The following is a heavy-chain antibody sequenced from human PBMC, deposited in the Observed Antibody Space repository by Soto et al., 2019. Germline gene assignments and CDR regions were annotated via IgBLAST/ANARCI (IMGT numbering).Heavy chain of an antibody. CDR1: GFTFSGYA. V-gene: IGHV3-30-3*01. D-gene: IGHD3-22*01. Sequence: GGSLRLSCAASGFTFSGYALHWVRQAPGKGLEWVALISYDGSNKYYADSVKGRFTISRDNSKNTLYLQMNSLRTEDTAVFHCARDRDYYDSSGPPRYFDYWGQGTLVTVSS. CDR3: ARDRDYYDSSGPPRYFDY. CDR2: ISYDGSNK. J-gene: IGHJ4*02.